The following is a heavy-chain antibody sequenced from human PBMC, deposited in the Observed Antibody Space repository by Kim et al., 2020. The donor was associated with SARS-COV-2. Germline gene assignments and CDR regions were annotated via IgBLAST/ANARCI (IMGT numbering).Heavy chain of an antibody. D-gene: IGHD2-21*02. J-gene: IGHJ4*02. CDR3: ARGGTCGGDCATPFDY. CDR1: GGTFSSYA. CDR2: IIPIFGTA. Sequence: SVKVSCKASGGTFSSYAISWVRQAPGQGLEWMGGIIPIFGTANYAQKFQGRVTITADESTSTAYMELSSLRSEDTAVYYCARGGTCGGDCATPFDYWGQGTLVTVSS. V-gene: IGHV1-69*13.